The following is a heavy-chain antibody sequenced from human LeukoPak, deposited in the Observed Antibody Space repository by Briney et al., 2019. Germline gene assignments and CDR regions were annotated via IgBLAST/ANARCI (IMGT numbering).Heavy chain of an antibody. CDR1: GDGVSSNSVT. CDR3: ARRLTQYDCFDP. D-gene: IGHD2-2*01. V-gene: IGHV6-1*01. Sequence: SQTLSLTCAISGDGVSSNSVTWNWIRQSPSRGLEWLGRTYYRDTWYNDYAVSVRGRITVNPDTSKNQFSLHLNSVTPEDTAVYYCARRLTQYDCFDPWGQGILVTVSS. J-gene: IGHJ5*02. CDR2: TYYRDTWYN.